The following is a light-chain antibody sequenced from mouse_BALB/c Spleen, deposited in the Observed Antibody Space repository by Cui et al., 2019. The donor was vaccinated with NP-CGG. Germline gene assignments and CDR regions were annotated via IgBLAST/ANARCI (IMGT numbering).Light chain of an antibody. Sequence: QAVVSQASALTTSPGERVTLTCRSTTGAVTTSNYANWVQEKPDHLFTGLIGGTNNRAPGVPARFSGSLIGGKAALTITGAQTEDEAIYFCALWYSNHWVFGGGTKLTVL. CDR3: ALWYSNHWV. CDR2: GTN. V-gene: IGLV1*01. CDR1: TGAVTTSNY. J-gene: IGLJ1*01.